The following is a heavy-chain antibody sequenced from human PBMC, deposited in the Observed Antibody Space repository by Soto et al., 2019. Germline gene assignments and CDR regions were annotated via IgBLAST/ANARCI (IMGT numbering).Heavy chain of an antibody. CDR3: AKAHYDFWSGYPTSGY. CDR2: ISYDGSNK. J-gene: IGHJ4*02. V-gene: IGHV3-30*18. CDR1: GFTFSSYG. D-gene: IGHD3-3*01. Sequence: GSLRLSCAASGFTFSSYGMHWVRQAPGKGLEWVAVISYDGSNKYYADSVKGRFTISRDNSKNTLYLQMNSLRAEDTAVYYCAKAHYDFWSGYPTSGYWGQGTLVTVSS.